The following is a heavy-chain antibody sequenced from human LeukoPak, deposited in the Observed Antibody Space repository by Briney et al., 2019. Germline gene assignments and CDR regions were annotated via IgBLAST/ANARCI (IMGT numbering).Heavy chain of an antibody. CDR3: VRGAYSSSWLNFDY. CDR1: GFTFSSYA. CDR2: ISGSGGST. Sequence: GGSLRLSCAASGFTFSSYAMSWVRQAPGKGLEWVSAISGSGGSTYYADSVKGRFTISRDNSKNTLYLQMNSLRAEDTAVYYCVRGAYSSSWLNFDYWGQGTLVTVSS. J-gene: IGHJ4*02. V-gene: IGHV3-23*01. D-gene: IGHD6-13*01.